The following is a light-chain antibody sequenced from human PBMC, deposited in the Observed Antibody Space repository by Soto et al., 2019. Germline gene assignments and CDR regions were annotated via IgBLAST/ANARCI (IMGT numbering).Light chain of an antibody. CDR3: QQRSDWPRT. Sequence: EIVLTQSPGTLSLSPGERATLSCRASQSVGNLLAWYQQKPGQAPRLLIHDASNRATGIPARFSGGGSGTDFTLTISSLEPEDFAVYYCQQRSDWPRTFGQGTKVEIK. CDR1: QSVGNL. J-gene: IGKJ1*01. CDR2: DAS. V-gene: IGKV3-11*01.